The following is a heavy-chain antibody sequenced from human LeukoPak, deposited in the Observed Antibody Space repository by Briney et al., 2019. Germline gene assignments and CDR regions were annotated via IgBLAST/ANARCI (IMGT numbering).Heavy chain of an antibody. V-gene: IGHV5-51*01. D-gene: IGHD2-2*01. Sequence: GGSLKIPCKGSGCLFTSYWIGWVRQLPGKGLEWMGIIYPGESDTRYSPSFEGQVTISAAKSISTSYLQWSILKAPDTAMYSCARHRGYCSSTSCSLWWFDPWGQGTLVTVSS. J-gene: IGHJ5*02. CDR1: GCLFTSYW. CDR2: IYPGESDT. CDR3: ARHRGYCSSTSCSLWWFDP.